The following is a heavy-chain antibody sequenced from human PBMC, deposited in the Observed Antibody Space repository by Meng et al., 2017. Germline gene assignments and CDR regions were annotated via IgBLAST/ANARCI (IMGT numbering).Heavy chain of an antibody. CDR1: AGSRSSRNW. V-gene: IGHV4-4*02. Sequence: QRQESGPALVMLSGTTSPPDAVSAGSRSSRNWWSWVPRPPGKGLEWIGEIYHSGSTNYNPSLKSRVTISVDKSKNQFSLKLSSVTAADTAVYYCARDGRSWDWGQGTLVTVSS. CDR2: IYHSGST. CDR3: ARDGRSWD. J-gene: IGHJ4*02. D-gene: IGHD7-27*01.